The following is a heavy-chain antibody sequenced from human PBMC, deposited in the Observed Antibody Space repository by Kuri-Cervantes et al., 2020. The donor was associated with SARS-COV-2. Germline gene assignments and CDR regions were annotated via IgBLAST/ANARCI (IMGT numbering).Heavy chain of an antibody. CDR1: GYTFSSYG. J-gene: IGHJ4*02. Sequence: ASVKVSCKASGYTFSSYGISWVRQAPGQGLEWMGWISTYNGNTNYAQKLQGRVTMTTDTSTSTAYMELRSLRSDDTAVYYCAREAWFRELLGLFDYWGQGTLVTVSS. CDR2: ISTYNGNT. V-gene: IGHV1-18*01. CDR3: AREAWFRELLGLFDY. D-gene: IGHD3-10*01.